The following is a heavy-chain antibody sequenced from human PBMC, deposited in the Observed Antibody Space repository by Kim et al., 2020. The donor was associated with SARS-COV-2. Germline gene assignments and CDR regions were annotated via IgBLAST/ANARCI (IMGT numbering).Heavy chain of an antibody. CDR1: GFTFSSYG. V-gene: IGHV3-30*18. J-gene: IGHJ4*02. D-gene: IGHD3-16*01. CDR2: ISYDGSNK. CDR3: AKGPFGVSVLPQR. Sequence: GGSLRLSCAASGFTFSSYGMHWVRQAPGKGLEWVAVISYDGSNKYYADSVKGRFTISRDNSKNTLYLQMNSLRAEDTAVNYCAKGPFGVSVLPQRWGQGTLVTVSS.